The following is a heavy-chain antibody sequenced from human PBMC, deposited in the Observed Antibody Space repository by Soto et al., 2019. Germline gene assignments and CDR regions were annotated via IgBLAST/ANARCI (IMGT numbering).Heavy chain of an antibody. CDR2: ISYDGGLQ. J-gene: IGHJ4*02. Sequence: QAPLVESGGGVVQPGRSLRLSCAASGFTFSSYGMHWVRQAPGTRLEWVAVISYDGGLQHYADSVKGRFTISRDNSKNMVLLQMNSLSAEDTAVYYCVSDRGYGHASVPYSWGQGTLVTVSS. CDR1: GFTFSSYG. D-gene: IGHD5-18*01. V-gene: IGHV3-30*03. CDR3: VSDRGYGHASVPYS.